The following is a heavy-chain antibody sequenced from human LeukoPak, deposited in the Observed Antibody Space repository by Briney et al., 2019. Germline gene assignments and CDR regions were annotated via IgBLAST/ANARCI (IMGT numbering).Heavy chain of an antibody. J-gene: IGHJ4*02. Sequence: GGSLRLSCAASGFTFSSYWMSWVRQAPGKGLEWVANIKEDGSEKYYVDSVKGRFTISRDNAKNSLYLQMNSLRAEDTAVYYCARDKSNTGYDSSGYYLYWGQGTLVTVSS. CDR3: ARDKSNTGYDSSGYYLY. V-gene: IGHV3-7*01. CDR2: IKEDGSEK. D-gene: IGHD3-22*01. CDR1: GFTFSSYW.